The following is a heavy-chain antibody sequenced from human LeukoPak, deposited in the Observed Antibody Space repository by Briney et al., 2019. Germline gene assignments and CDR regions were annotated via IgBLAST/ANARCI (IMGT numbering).Heavy chain of an antibody. Sequence: SVRVSCEASGGTFRTYGVSWVRQAPGQGLEWMGGIIPIFGGTSYAQKFQDRVTITADESTTVAYMDLSSLRFEDTAVYYCARVITIGQPPYYYYMDVWGKGTTITVSS. V-gene: IGHV1-69*01. CDR2: IIPIFGGT. CDR1: GGTFRTYG. J-gene: IGHJ6*03. CDR3: ARVITIGQPPYYYYMDV. D-gene: IGHD3-10*01.